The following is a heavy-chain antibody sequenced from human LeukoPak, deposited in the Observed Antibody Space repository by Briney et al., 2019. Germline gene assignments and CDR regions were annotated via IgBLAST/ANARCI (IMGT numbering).Heavy chain of an antibody. CDR3: ARSDCSGGSCYFDY. V-gene: IGHV1-2*02. D-gene: IGHD2-15*01. CDR1: GYTFTSYG. CDR2: INPNSGGT. J-gene: IGHJ4*02. Sequence: ASVKVSCKASGYTFTSYGISWVRQAPGQGLEWMGWINPNSGGTNYAQKFQGRVTMTRDTSISTAYMELSRLRSDDTAVYYCARSDCSGGSCYFDYWGQGTLVTVSS.